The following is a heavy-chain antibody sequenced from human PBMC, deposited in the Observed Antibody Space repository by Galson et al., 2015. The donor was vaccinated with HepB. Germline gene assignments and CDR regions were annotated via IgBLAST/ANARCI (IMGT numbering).Heavy chain of an antibody. CDR2: INPNNGGT. Sequence: SVKVSCKASGYSFIDYYIYWVQQAPGQGLEWMGWINPNNGGTKYAQRFQGRVTMTRDTSISTAYMELSSLRSDDTAVYYCARVPPYSSDWYSLDYWGQGTLVTVSS. CDR3: ARVPPYSSDWYSLDY. CDR1: GYSFIDYY. J-gene: IGHJ4*02. D-gene: IGHD6-19*01. V-gene: IGHV1-2*02.